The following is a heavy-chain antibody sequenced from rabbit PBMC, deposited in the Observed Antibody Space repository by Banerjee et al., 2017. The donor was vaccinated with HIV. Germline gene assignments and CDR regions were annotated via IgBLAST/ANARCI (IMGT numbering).Heavy chain of an antibody. V-gene: IGHV1S47*01. Sequence: QEQLEETGGGLVQPGGSLTLSCKASGFDFTNYYICWVRQAPGKGLEWIGMTYPGKTNTDYASWVNGRFTISSNTNQNTVSLQMNSLTAADTATYFCARDRLYTRVDLWGQGTLVTVS. CDR2: TYPGKTNT. J-gene: IGHJ3*01. CDR3: ARDRLYTRVDL. CDR1: GFDFTNYY.